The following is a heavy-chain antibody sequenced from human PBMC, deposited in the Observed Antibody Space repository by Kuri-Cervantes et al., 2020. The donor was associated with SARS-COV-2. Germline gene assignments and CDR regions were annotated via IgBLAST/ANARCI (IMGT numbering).Heavy chain of an antibody. Sequence: ASVKVSCKASGYTFTSYYMHWVRQAPGQGLEWMGIINPSGGSTSYAQEFQGRVTMTRDTSTSTVYMELSSVRSEDTAVYYCAREGRNIDYYYGMDVWGQGTTVTVSS. CDR3: AREGRNIDYYYGMDV. D-gene: IGHD1-14*01. CDR2: INPSGGST. V-gene: IGHV1-46*01. J-gene: IGHJ6*02. CDR1: GYTFTSYY.